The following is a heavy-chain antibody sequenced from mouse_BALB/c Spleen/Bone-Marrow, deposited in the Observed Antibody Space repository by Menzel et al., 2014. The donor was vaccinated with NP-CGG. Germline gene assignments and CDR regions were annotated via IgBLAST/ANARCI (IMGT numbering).Heavy chain of an antibody. D-gene: IGHD2-10*02. J-gene: IGHJ2*01. CDR3: ARSPYGNHFDY. CDR1: GFTFSSYH. V-gene: IGHV5-6-2*01. Sequence: EVQGVESGGGLVKLGGSLKLSCAASGFTFSSYHMSWARQTPEKRLELVAAINSNGGSTYYPDTVKGRFTISRDNAKNTLYLQMSSLKSEDTALYYCARSPYGNHFDYWGQGTTLTVSS. CDR2: INSNGGST.